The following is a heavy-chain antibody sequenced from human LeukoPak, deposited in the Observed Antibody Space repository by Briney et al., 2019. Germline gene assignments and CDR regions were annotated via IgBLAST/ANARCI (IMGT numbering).Heavy chain of an antibody. V-gene: IGHV7-4-1*02. J-gene: IGHJ5*02. Sequence: GSSVKVSCKASGYTFTSYAMNWVRQAPGQGLEWMGWINTNTGNPTYAQGFTGRFVFSLDTSVSTAYLQISSLKAEDTAVYFCARDLRFLGFDPWGQGTLVTVSS. D-gene: IGHD3-3*01. CDR3: ARDLRFLGFDP. CDR2: INTNTGNP. CDR1: GYTFTSYA.